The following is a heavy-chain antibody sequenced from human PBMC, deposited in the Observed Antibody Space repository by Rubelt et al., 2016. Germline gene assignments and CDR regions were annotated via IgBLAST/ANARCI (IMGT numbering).Heavy chain of an antibody. CDR2: INHSGST. V-gene: IGHV4-34*01. Sequence: QVQLQQWGAGLLKPSETLSLTCAVYRGSSSGYYWSWIRQPPGKGLEWIGEINHSGSTNYNPSLKSRVTISVDTSKNQFSLRLGALTAAGKAVYYCARSNYFDYWGQGTLVTVSS. CDR3: ARSNYFDY. CDR1: RGSSSGYY. J-gene: IGHJ4*02.